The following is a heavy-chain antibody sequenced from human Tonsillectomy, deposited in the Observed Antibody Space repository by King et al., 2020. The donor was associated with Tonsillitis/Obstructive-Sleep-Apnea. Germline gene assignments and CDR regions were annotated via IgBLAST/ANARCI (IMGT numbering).Heavy chain of an antibody. J-gene: IGHJ5*02. CDR3: ARHYIVVVPAAMGWFDP. CDR2: IYYSGST. D-gene: IGHD2-2*01. Sequence: VQLQESGPGLVKPSENLSLTCTVSGGSISSSSYYWGWIRQPPGKGLEWIGSIYYSGSTYYNPSLKSRVTISVDTSKNQFSLKLSSVTAADTAVYYCARHYIVVVPAAMGWFDPWGQGTLVTVSS. V-gene: IGHV4-39*01. CDR1: GGSISSSSYY.